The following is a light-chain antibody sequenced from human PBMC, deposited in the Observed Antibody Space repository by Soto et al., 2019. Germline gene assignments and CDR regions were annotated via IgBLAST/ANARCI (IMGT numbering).Light chain of an antibody. CDR2: EVR. CDR1: MRDVGAYNL. V-gene: IGLV2-14*01. Sequence: QPVLTQPASVSGSAGQSITISCSGTMRDVGAYNLVSWYQQHPGTAPKLIIYEVRNRPSGISSRFFGSRSGNTASLTISGLQPEDEGDYYCSAYTARSTLVFGGGTKLTVL. CDR3: SAYTARSTLV. J-gene: IGLJ3*02.